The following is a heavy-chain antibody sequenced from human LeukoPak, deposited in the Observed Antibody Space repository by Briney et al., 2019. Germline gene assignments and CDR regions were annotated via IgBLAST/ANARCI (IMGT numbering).Heavy chain of an antibody. J-gene: IGHJ4*02. Sequence: PGGSLRLSCAASGFTFSSYSMNWVRQAPGKGLEWVSVIYSGGSTYYADSVKGRFTISRDNSKNTLYLQMNSLRAEDTAVYYCARDHSSYGSNLYFDYWGQGTLVTVSS. CDR2: IYSGGST. CDR3: ARDHSSYGSNLYFDY. D-gene: IGHD5-18*01. V-gene: IGHV3-66*01. CDR1: GFTFSSYS.